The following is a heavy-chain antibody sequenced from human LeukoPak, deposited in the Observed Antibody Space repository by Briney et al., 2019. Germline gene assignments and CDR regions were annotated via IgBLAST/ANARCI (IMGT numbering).Heavy chain of an antibody. CDR1: GDSVSSNSAA. CDR2: TYYRSKWYY. Sequence: SQTLSLTCAISGDSVSSNSAAWNWIRQSPSRGLEWLGRTYYRSKWYYDYAVSVKSRIAINPDTSKNQFSLQLNSMTPEDTAVYYCARFYYDTSGHGAFDIWGQGTMVTVSS. J-gene: IGHJ3*02. D-gene: IGHD3-22*01. V-gene: IGHV6-1*01. CDR3: ARFYYDTSGHGAFDI.